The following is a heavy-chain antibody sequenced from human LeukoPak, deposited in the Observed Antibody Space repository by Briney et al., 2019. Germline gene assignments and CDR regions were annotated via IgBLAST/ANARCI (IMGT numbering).Heavy chain of an antibody. D-gene: IGHD1-26*01. CDR1: GYSFTGYY. V-gene: IGHV1-2*02. CDR3: ARDRELRDYYYGIHD. CDR2: INPNSGGT. J-gene: IGHJ6*02. Sequence: GASVKFSCKASGYSFTGYYMHWVRQGPGQGLAWMGWINPNSGGTNYSQKFQGRVAITRDTTINTAYMELSRPRSDDAAVYYCARDRELRDYYYGIHDWGQGTTVTVSS.